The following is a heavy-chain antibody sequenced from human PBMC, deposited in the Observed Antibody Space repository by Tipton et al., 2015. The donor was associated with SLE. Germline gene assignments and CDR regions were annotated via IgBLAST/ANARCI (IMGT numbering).Heavy chain of an antibody. Sequence: TLSLTCTVSGGSISNYYWSWIRQSPGKGLEWIGSISYRGDIFYNPSLKSRVTISVDTSKSQFSLRLTSVTAADTAVYFCARGPRFLEGLFDSWGQGTLVIVSS. CDR2: ISYRGDI. V-gene: IGHV4-59*12. D-gene: IGHD3-3*01. CDR1: GGSISNYY. CDR3: ARGPRFLEGLFDS. J-gene: IGHJ5*01.